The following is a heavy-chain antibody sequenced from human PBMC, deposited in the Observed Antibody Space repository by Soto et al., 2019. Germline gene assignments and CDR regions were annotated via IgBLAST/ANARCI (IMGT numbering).Heavy chain of an antibody. CDR3: AKERSPMVATSLDY. V-gene: IGHV3-30*18. D-gene: IGHD5-12*01. CDR2: ISHEGSVK. J-gene: IGHJ4*02. CDR1: GFTFGSYG. Sequence: GGSLRLSCAASGFTFGSYGMHWVRQAPGKGLEWVAVISHEGSVKHYVDSVKGRFTISRDNSKNTLYLQMDSLSAEDTALYYCAKERSPMVATSLDYWGQGTPVTVSS.